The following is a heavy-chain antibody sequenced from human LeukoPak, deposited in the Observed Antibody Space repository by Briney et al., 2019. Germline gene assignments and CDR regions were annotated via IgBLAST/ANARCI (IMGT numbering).Heavy chain of an antibody. D-gene: IGHD3-22*01. J-gene: IGHJ5*02. Sequence: SETLSLTCTVSGGSISSYYWSWIRQPPGKGLEWIGYIYTSGSTNYNPSLKSRVTISVGTSKNQFSLKLSSVTAADTAVYYCARLTMIKAPFDPWGQGTLVTVSS. V-gene: IGHV4-4*09. CDR1: GGSISSYY. CDR3: ARLTMIKAPFDP. CDR2: IYTSGST.